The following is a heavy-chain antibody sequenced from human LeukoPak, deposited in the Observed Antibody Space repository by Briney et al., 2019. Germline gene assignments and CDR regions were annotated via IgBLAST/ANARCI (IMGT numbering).Heavy chain of an antibody. CDR2: ISPTYDI. CDR1: GFTFSSYG. J-gene: IGHJ4*02. CDR3: ARDHNWGFDY. D-gene: IGHD7-27*01. V-gene: IGHV3-48*02. Sequence: PGRSLRLSCAASGFTFSSYGMHWVRQAPGKGLEWVSYISPTYDIYYSDSVRGRFTISRDNAKNSLYLQMNSLRDEDTAVYYCARDHNWGFDYWGQGTLVAVSS.